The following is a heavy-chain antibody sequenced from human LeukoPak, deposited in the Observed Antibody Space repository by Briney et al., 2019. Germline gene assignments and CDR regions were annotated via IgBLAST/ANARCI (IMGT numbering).Heavy chain of an antibody. V-gene: IGHV1-2*06. D-gene: IGHD6-13*01. CDR2: IEPNSGGT. CDR1: GYTFIAYH. CDR3: ARVGSSSWYSFDY. Sequence: ASLKVSCKASGYTFIAYHMHWVRQAPGQGLEWMGRIEPNSGGTNYAQKFPGRVTMSRPTPISTAYMEMSRLRSDDTTVYYCARVGSSSWYSFDYWGQGNLVTVSS. J-gene: IGHJ4*02.